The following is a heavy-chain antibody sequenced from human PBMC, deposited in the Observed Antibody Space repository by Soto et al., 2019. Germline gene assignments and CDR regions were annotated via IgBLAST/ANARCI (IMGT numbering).Heavy chain of an antibody. J-gene: IGHJ4*02. D-gene: IGHD1-26*01. CDR1: GFTLNTHW. V-gene: IGHV3-74*01. Sequence: GGSLRLSCTASGFTLNTHWMHWVRQAPGKGLVWVSRIYFDGITTNYADSVKGRLTVSRDNAKNTVYLHVNTLRDEDTAVYYCTRGGAMGVDYWGQGTLVTVSS. CDR2: IYFDGITT. CDR3: TRGGAMGVDY.